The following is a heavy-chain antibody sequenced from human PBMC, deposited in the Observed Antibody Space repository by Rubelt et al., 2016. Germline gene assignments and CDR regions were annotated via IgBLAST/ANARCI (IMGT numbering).Heavy chain of an antibody. V-gene: IGHV4-34*01. D-gene: IGHD6-13*01. CDR2: INHSGST. Sequence: QVQLQQWGAGLLKPPETLSLTCAVYGGSSSGYYWSWIRQPPGKGLEWIGEINHSGSTNYNPSSKGRVTSAGDTSKNQFSRKLSSVTAADTAVYYCARGPPIAAAGETNWYFDLWGRGTLVTVSS. CDR3: ARGPPIAAAGETNWYFDL. CDR1: GGSSSGYY. J-gene: IGHJ2*01.